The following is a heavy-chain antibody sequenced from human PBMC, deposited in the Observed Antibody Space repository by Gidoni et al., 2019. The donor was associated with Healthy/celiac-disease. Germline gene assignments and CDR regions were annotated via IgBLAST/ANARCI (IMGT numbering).Heavy chain of an antibody. CDR3: ARDTFGGGPNDYVWGSWSY. D-gene: IGHD3-16*01. Sequence: EVQLVASGGGLVQPGGSLSLSCAASGFTVSSNYMSWVRQAPGKGLEWVSVIYSGGSTYYADSVKGRFTISRDNSKNTLYLQMNSLRAEDTAVYYCARDTFGGGPNDYVWGSWSYWGQGTLVTVSS. CDR2: IYSGGST. J-gene: IGHJ4*02. CDR1: GFTVSSNY. V-gene: IGHV3-66*01.